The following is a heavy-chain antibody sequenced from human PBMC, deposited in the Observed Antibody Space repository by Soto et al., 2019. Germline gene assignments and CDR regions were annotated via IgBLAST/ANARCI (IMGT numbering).Heavy chain of an antibody. CDR2: IYYSGST. J-gene: IGHJ6*02. Sequence: QVQLQESGPGLVKPSQTLSLTCTVSGDSISSGGYYWSWIRQHPGKGLEWIGYIYYSGSTYYNPSLKSRVTIYVDTSKNQLSLKLSSVTAADTAVYYCAASCVGCGGFNYYGMDVWGQGTTVTVSS. CDR3: AASCVGCGGFNYYGMDV. D-gene: IGHD2-21*01. CDR1: GDSISSGGYY. V-gene: IGHV4-31*03.